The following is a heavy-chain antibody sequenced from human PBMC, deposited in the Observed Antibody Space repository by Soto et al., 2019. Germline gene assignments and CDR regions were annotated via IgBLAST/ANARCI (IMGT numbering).Heavy chain of an antibody. Sequence: GGSLRLSCAASGFTFSSYAMSWVRQAPGKGLEWVSAISGSGGSTYYADSVKGRFTISRDNSKNTLYLQMNSLRAEDTAVYYCAKVRPSSGWYSKTRNHYGMDVWGQGTTVTVSS. D-gene: IGHD6-19*01. CDR1: GFTFSSYA. V-gene: IGHV3-23*01. CDR2: ISGSGGST. CDR3: AKVRPSSGWYSKTRNHYGMDV. J-gene: IGHJ6*02.